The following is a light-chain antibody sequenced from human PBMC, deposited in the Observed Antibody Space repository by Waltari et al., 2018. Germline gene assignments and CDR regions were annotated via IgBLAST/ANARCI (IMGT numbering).Light chain of an antibody. V-gene: IGLV1-40*01. CDR2: GST. CDR3: QSYDTSLSVV. J-gene: IGLJ3*02. Sequence: HSVLTQPPSVSGAPGQRVTISCTGSGSTIGSGYDVHWYQPLPRADPKLLIYGSTTRPLGVPDRFFGSTSGTSASLTITGLQAEDEADYYCQSYDTSLSVVFGGGTKLTVL. CDR1: GSTIGSGYD.